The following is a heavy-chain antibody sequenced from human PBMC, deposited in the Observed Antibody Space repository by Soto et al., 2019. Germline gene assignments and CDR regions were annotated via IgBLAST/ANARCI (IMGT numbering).Heavy chain of an antibody. CDR1: GFTGSSKY. Sequence: GSLRLSCAASGFTGSSKYMTWVRQAPGKGLEWVSLIQSGGSTYYNPSLKSRVTISVDTSKNQFSLKLSSVTAADTAVYYCARRTVTIFADYYGMDVWGQGTTVTVSS. D-gene: IGHD3-3*01. V-gene: IGHV4-4*08. J-gene: IGHJ6*02. CDR3: ARRTVTIFADYYGMDV. CDR2: IQSGGST.